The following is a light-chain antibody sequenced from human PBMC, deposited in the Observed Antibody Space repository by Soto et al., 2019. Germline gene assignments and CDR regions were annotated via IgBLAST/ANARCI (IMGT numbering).Light chain of an antibody. CDR3: QQYGSSAWP. CDR1: QSVSSN. Sequence: IMMSQSAATLSVSQGERATLSCRASQSVSSNLAWYQQKPGQAPRLLIYGASSRATGIPDRFSGSGSGTDFTLTISSLEPEDFAVYYCQQYGSSAWPFGQGTKVAI. J-gene: IGKJ1*01. V-gene: IGKV3-20*01. CDR2: GAS.